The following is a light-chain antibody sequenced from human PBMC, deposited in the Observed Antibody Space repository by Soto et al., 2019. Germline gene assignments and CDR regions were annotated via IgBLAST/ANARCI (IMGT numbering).Light chain of an antibody. V-gene: IGKV3-11*01. Sequence: EIVLTQSPATLSLSPGERATLSCRASQSISSYLAWYQQKPDQAPRLLIYDASNRATGIPARFSGSGSGTDFTLTISILEPEDFAVYYCHHRSTWPFTFGPGTKVDIK. CDR1: QSISSY. CDR3: HHRSTWPFT. CDR2: DAS. J-gene: IGKJ3*01.